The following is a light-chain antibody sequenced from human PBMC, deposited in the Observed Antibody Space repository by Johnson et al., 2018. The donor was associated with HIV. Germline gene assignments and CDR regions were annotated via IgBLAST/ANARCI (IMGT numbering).Light chain of an antibody. Sequence: QSVLTQPPSVSAAPGQKVTISCSGSSSNIGNNYVSWYQQLPGTAPKHLIYENNKRPSGIPDRFSGSKSGTSATLGITGLQTGDEADYYCGTWDSSLSAFYVFGTGTKVTVL. CDR2: ENN. J-gene: IGLJ1*01. CDR3: GTWDSSLSAFYV. CDR1: SSNIGNNY. V-gene: IGLV1-51*02.